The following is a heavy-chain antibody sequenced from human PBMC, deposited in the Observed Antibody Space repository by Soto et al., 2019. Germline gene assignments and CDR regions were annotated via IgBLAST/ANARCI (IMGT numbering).Heavy chain of an antibody. V-gene: IGHV1-69*02. Sequence: QVQLVQSGAEVKKPGSSVKVSCTASGGTFNSYTINWVRQAPGQGLEWVGRVNPIVGMSNSAQKFQGRVTITAAKSPSKAYMDLTSLKSEDTAVYYCATSYGSGSAHFDYWGQGTLVTVSS. J-gene: IGHJ4*02. D-gene: IGHD3-10*01. CDR1: GGTFNSYT. CDR2: VNPIVGMS. CDR3: ATSYGSGSAHFDY.